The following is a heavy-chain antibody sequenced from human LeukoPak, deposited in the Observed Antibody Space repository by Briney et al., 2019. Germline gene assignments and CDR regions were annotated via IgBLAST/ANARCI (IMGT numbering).Heavy chain of an antibody. CDR3: ARDVLSGYYDFSGSGGIDD. Sequence: ASVKVSCKASGYTFTSYDINWVRQATGQGLEWMGWMNPNSGNTGYAQKFQGRVTMTRDMSTNTVYMELSSLRFEDTAVYYCARDVLSGYYDFSGSGGIDDWGQGTLVTVSS. J-gene: IGHJ4*02. CDR1: GYTFTSYD. CDR2: MNPNSGNT. V-gene: IGHV1-8*01. D-gene: IGHD3-3*01.